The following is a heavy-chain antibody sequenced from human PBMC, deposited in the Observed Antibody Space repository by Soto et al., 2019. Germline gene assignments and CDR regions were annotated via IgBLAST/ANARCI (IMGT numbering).Heavy chain of an antibody. CDR2: ISGSGGST. V-gene: IGHV3-23*01. Sequence: PGGSLRLSCAASGFTFSSYAMSWVRQAPGKGLEWVSAISGSGGSTYYADSVKGRFTITRDNSKNTLYMQMNSLRAEDTAVYYCARSGVVITSMVRGFITPGRRYFDYWGQGTLVTVSS. CDR1: GFTFSSYA. D-gene: IGHD3-10*01. J-gene: IGHJ4*02. CDR3: ARSGVVITSMVRGFITPGRRYFDY.